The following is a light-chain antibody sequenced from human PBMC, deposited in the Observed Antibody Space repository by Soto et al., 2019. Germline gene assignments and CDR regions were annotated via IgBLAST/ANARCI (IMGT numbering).Light chain of an antibody. CDR2: EVV. J-gene: IGLJ1*01. CDR3: KSYAGSNTYV. CDR1: KKDIGVYDF. V-gene: IGLV2-8*01. Sequence: QSVLTQPPSASGSPGQSVTISCTGTKKDIGVYDFVSWYQHHPGKAPRLIIYEVVQRPSGVPDRFSGSKSVNTASLTVSGLQAADEADYFCKSYAGSNTYVFGSGTKVTVL.